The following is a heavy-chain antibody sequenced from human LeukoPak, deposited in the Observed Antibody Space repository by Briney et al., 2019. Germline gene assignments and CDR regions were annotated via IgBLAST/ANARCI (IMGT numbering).Heavy chain of an antibody. J-gene: IGHJ6*03. D-gene: IGHD2-2*02. CDR1: GFTFSSYW. V-gene: IGHV3-7*01. CDR2: IKQDGSEK. CDR3: AREFDCSSTSCYSMDV. Sequence: GGSLRLSCAASGFTFSSYWMSWVRQAPGKGLEWVANIKQDGSEKYYVDSVKGRFTISRDNAKNSLYLQMNSLRAEDTAVYYCAREFDCSSTSCYSMDVWGKGTTVTVSS.